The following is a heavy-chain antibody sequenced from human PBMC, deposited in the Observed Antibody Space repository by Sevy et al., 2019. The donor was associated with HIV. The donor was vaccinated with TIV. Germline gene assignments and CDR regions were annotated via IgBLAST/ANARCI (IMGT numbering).Heavy chain of an antibody. CDR1: GYTFTNYW. D-gene: IGHD2-2*01. V-gene: IGHV5-51*01. Sequence: GESLKISCKGSGYTFTNYWIGWVRQMPGKGLEWMGIIYPGDSDTRYCPSFQGQVTISADKSISTAYLQWSSLKASDTAMYYCARYPIVVVPAAEYDFDYWGQGTLVTVSS. J-gene: IGHJ4*02. CDR3: ARYPIVVVPAAEYDFDY. CDR2: IYPGDSDT.